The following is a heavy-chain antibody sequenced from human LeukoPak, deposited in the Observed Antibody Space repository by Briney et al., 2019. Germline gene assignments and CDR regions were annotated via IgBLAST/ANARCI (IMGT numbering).Heavy chain of an antibody. CDR3: ARPGIAVAVVLRAGYFDY. J-gene: IGHJ4*02. D-gene: IGHD6-19*01. Sequence: GGSLRLSCAASGFTFSSYSMNWVRQAPGKGLEWVSSISSSSSYIYYADSVKGRFTISRDNAKNSLYLQMNSLRAEDTAVYYCARPGIAVAVVLRAGYFDYRGQGTLVTVSS. CDR2: ISSSSSYI. CDR1: GFTFSSYS. V-gene: IGHV3-21*01.